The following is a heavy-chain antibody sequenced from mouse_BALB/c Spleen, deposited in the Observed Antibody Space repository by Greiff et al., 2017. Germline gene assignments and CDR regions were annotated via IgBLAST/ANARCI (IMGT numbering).Heavy chain of an antibody. CDR3: ARNLDYGSSYPAWFAY. V-gene: IGHV2-6-4*01. Sequence: VKLVESGPGLVAPSQSLSITCTVSGFSLSRYSVHWVRQPPGKGLEWLGMIWGGGSTDYNSALKSRLSISKDNSKSQVFLKMNSLQTDDTAMYYCARNLDYGSSYPAWFAYWGQGTLVTVSA. CDR2: IWGGGST. D-gene: IGHD1-1*01. CDR1: GFSLSRYS. J-gene: IGHJ3*01.